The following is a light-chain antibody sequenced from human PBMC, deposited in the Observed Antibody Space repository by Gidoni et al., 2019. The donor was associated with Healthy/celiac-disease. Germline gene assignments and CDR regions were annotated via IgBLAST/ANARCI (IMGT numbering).Light chain of an antibody. CDR2: AAS. Sequence: DIQMTQSPSSLSASVGDRVTITCRASQSISSYLNWYQQKPEKAPKLLIYAASSLQSGVPSRFSGSGSGTDFTLTISSLQPEDFATYYCQQSYSTPQTFGQXTKVEIK. CDR1: QSISSY. CDR3: QQSYSTPQT. V-gene: IGKV1-39*01. J-gene: IGKJ1*01.